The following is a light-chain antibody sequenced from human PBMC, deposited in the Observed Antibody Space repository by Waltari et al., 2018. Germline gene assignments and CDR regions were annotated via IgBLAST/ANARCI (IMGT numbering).Light chain of an antibody. CDR3: ETGGHGTWV. V-gene: IGLV4-69*01. CDR2: VNSDGSH. CDR1: SGHSSHV. Sequence: QLVVTQSPSASAPLGASVKLTCTLSSGHSSHVIAWLQQRPEKGPRSLMKVNSDGSHSKGDEIPDRFSGSSSGAERYLTISSLQSDDEADYYCETGGHGTWVFGGGTKLTVL. J-gene: IGLJ3*02.